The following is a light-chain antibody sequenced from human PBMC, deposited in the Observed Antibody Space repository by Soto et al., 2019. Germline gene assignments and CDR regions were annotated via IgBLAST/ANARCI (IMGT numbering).Light chain of an antibody. Sequence: QSALTQPATVSGSPGQSITISCTGTNSDVGGFNFVSWYQQHPGKAPKLIIFDVNNRPSGVSDRFSGSKSGNTASLTISGLLAEDEADSFCTSYSSSSTHVVFGGGTKLTVL. CDR2: DVN. CDR1: NSDVGGFNF. V-gene: IGLV2-14*01. CDR3: TSYSSSSTHVV. J-gene: IGLJ2*01.